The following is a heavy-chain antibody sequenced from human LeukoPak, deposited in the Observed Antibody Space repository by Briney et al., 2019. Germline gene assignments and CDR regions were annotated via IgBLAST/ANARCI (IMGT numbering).Heavy chain of an antibody. D-gene: IGHD2-15*01. CDR1: GYTLTELF. CDR2: FDPEDGET. CDR3: ATGYCSGGSCSNWFDP. J-gene: IGHJ5*02. Sequence: GASVKVSCKVSGYTLTELFMHWVRQAPGKGLEWMGGFDPEDGETIYAQKFQGRVTMTEDTSTDTAYMELSSLRSEDTAVYYCATGYCSGGSCSNWFDPWGQGTLVTVSS. V-gene: IGHV1-24*01.